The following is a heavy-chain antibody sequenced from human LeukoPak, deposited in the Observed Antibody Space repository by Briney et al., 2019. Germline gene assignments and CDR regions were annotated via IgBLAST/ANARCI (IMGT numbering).Heavy chain of an antibody. D-gene: IGHD6-6*01. CDR1: GITFSNYA. J-gene: IGHJ6*03. Sequence: GGSLRLSCIASGITFSNYAMSWVRQAPGKGLEWVGFIRSKAYGGTTEYAASVKGRFTISRDDSKSIAYLQMNSLKTEDTAVYYCTRDPGPLGSSSSRLYYYYYMDVWGKGTTVTVSS. CDR3: TRDPGPLGSSSSRLYYYYYMDV. V-gene: IGHV3-49*04. CDR2: IRSKAYGGTT.